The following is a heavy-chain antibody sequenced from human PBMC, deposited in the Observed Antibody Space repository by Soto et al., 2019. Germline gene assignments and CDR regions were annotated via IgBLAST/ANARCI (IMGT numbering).Heavy chain of an antibody. D-gene: IGHD5-12*01. Sequence: VQVLESGGGLVQPGGSLRLSCAASGFTFSSYSMNWVRQAPGKGLEWVSAINGGGGGTSYADSVKGRFTISRDNSKNTLHLQMNRLTVDDTAVYFCARKSTDSGNDYYFDYWGQGTLVTVSA. CDR2: INGGGGGT. V-gene: IGHV3-23*01. J-gene: IGHJ4*02. CDR1: GFTFSSYS. CDR3: ARKSTDSGNDYYFDY.